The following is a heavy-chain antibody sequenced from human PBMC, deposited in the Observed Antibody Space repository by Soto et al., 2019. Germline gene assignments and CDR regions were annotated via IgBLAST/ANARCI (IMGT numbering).Heavy chain of an antibody. J-gene: IGHJ4*02. D-gene: IGHD2-15*01. V-gene: IGHV4-30-4*01. CDR1: GGSISSGDYY. Sequence: LSLTCTVSGGSISSGDYYWSWIRQPPGKGLEWIGYIYYSGSTYYNPSLKSRVTISVDTSKNQFSLKLSSVTAADTAVYYCARALRIYAFDYWGQGTLVTVSS. CDR3: ARALRIYAFDY. CDR2: IYYSGST.